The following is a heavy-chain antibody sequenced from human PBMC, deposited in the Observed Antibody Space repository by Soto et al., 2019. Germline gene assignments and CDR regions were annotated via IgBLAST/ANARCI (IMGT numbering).Heavy chain of an antibody. Sequence: QVQLVQSGAEVKKPGGSVKVSCKASGYTFTSYGISWVRQAPGEGLEWMGWISAYNSNTNYAQKFQGRVTMTTDTSTSTVYMELRSMRSDATAVYYCARDVDGITAAKWLDPWGQETLVTVSS. CDR1: GYTFTSYG. CDR2: ISAYNSNT. J-gene: IGHJ5*02. CDR3: ARDVDGITAAKWLDP. V-gene: IGHV1-18*01. D-gene: IGHD6-13*01.